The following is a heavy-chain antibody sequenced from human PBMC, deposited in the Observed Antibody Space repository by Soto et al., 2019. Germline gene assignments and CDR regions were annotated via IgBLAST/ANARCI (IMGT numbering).Heavy chain of an antibody. V-gene: IGHV3-9*01. CDR2: ISWDSGTR. J-gene: IGHJ4*02. CDR3: AKELGGYSYGYGLDH. CDR1: GFTFDIYA. D-gene: IGHD5-18*01. Sequence: EVQLVDSGGGLVQPGRSLRLSCAASGFTFDIYAMHWVRQAPGKGLEWVSSISWDSGTRGYADSVKGRFTISRDNAKKSLYLQMDSLRTEDTAFYYCAKELGGYSYGYGLDHWGQGTLVAVSS.